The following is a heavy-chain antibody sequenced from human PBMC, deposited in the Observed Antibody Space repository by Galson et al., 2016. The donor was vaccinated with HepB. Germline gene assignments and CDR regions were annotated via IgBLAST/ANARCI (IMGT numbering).Heavy chain of an antibody. CDR1: GDSISSSRSY. CDR3: ARHVRPGSYPYWFDP. CDR2: IHYSGST. V-gene: IGHV4-39*01. Sequence: SETLSLTCSVSGDSISSSRSYWGWIRQSPGKGLEHIGSIHYSGSTYYNPSLESRVTISVYTSKNQFSLKLTSVTAADTAVYYCARHVRPGSYPYWFDPWGLGTLVTVSS. D-gene: IGHD3-16*01. J-gene: IGHJ5*02.